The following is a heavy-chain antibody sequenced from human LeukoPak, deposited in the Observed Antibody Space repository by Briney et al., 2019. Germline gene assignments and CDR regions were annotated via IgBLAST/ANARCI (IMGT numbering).Heavy chain of an antibody. J-gene: IGHJ4*02. CDR3: ARDSTYYDSSGYYHRLDY. D-gene: IGHD3-22*01. CDR2: ISAYNGNT. Sequence: ASVTVSCTASGYTFTSYGISWVRQAPGQGLEWMGWISAYNGNTNYAQKLQGRVTMTTDTSTSTAYMELRSLRSDDTAVYYCARDSTYYDSSGYYHRLDYWGQGTLVTVSS. V-gene: IGHV1-18*01. CDR1: GYTFTSYG.